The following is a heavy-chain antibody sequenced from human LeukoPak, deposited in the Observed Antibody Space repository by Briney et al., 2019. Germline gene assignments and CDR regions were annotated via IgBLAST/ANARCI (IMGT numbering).Heavy chain of an antibody. CDR1: GYTFTSYA. CDR3: ARGPPGYSSGWSFLGY. Sequence: GASVKVSCKASGYTFTSYAMHWVRQAPGQRLEWMGWINAGNGNTKYSQEFQGRVTITRDTSASTAYMELSSLRSEDMAVYYCARGPPGYSSGWSFLGYWGQGTLVTVSS. V-gene: IGHV1-3*03. D-gene: IGHD6-19*01. J-gene: IGHJ4*02. CDR2: INAGNGNT.